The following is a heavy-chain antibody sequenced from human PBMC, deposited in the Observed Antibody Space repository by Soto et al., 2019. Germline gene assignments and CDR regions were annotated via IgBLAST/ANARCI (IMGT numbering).Heavy chain of an antibody. CDR3: ARALGGELPDY. D-gene: IGHD1-26*01. J-gene: IGHJ4*01. CDR2: ISYDGSNK. Sequence: QVQLVESGGGVVQPGRSLRLSCAASGFTFSSYAMHWVRQAPGKGLEWVAVISYDGSNKYYADSVKGRFTISRDNSKNKLYLQMKSLRAEDTAVYYCARALGGELPDYWGRGNLVTVSS. CDR1: GFTFSSYA. V-gene: IGHV3-30-3*01.